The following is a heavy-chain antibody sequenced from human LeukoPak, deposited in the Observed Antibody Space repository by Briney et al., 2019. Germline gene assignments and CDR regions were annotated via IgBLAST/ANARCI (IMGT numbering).Heavy chain of an antibody. CDR1: GFAFYSYA. CDR2: ITGSGGTT. D-gene: IGHD4-17*01. J-gene: IGHJ3*01. Sequence: GGSLRLSCAASGFAFYSYAMTWVRQAPGKGLEWVSVITGSGGTTYYADSVKGRFTISRDNSKSTLYLQMNSLRVEDTAVYYCAKDPNGDYVGAFDFWGQGTLVTVSS. V-gene: IGHV3-23*01. CDR3: AKDPNGDYVGAFDF.